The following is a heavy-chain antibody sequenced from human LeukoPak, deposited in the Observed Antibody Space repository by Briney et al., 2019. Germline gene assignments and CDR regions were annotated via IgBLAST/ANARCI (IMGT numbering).Heavy chain of an antibody. J-gene: IGHJ6*03. CDR2: IYYSGST. CDR1: GGSISSYY. Sequence: SETLSLTCTVSGGSISSYYWSWIRQPPGKGLEWIGYIYYSGSTNYNPSLKSRDTISVDTSKNQFSLKLSSVTAADTAVYYCARGISTVIKDYYYYYMDVWGKGTTVTVSS. CDR3: ARGISTVIKDYYYYYMDV. V-gene: IGHV4-59*01. D-gene: IGHD4-17*01.